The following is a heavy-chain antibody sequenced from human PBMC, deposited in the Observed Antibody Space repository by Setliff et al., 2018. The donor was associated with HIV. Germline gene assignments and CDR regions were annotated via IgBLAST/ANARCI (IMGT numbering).Heavy chain of an antibody. J-gene: IGHJ5*02. D-gene: IGHD3-22*01. CDR2: IHYDERT. CDR1: GDSASNSRYY. CDR3: ASRIYYYDSNNFLREEGFDP. V-gene: IGHV4-39*01. Sequence: SETLSLTCTVSGDSASNSRYYWAWVRQPPGKGLEYIGSIHYDERTYYNPSLKSRVTISLDTSKNQFSLNLTSVTAADTAVYYCASRIYYYDSNNFLREEGFDPWGQGTLVTVTS.